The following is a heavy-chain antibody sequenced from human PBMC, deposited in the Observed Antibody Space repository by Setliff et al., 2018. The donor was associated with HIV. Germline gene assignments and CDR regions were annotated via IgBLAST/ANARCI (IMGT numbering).Heavy chain of an antibody. CDR1: GGSVKTIGFY. CDR2: TYHTGST. CDR3: ARVRRNDASGHYWNCYL. Sequence: SETLSLTCTVSGGSVKTIGFYWSWIRQRPGKGLERIGHTYHTGSTSYSPSPSLKSRVTVSIDTSTNVFSLRLTSVTAADTDIYTCARVRRNDASGHYWNCYLWDRGTPVTSPQ. D-gene: IGHD1-1*01. J-gene: IGHJ2*01. V-gene: IGHV4-31*03.